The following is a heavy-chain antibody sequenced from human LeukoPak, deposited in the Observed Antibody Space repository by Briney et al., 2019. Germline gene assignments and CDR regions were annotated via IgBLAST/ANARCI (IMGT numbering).Heavy chain of an antibody. D-gene: IGHD1-7*01. V-gene: IGHV1-2*02. CDR1: GYTFTGYY. J-gene: IGHJ4*02. CDR2: INPNSGGT. Sequence: ASVKVSCKASGYTFTGYYMHWVRQAPRQGRKWMGWINPNSGGTNYAQKFQGRVTMTRDTSISTAYMELSRLRSDDTAVYYCARYQELELLDYWGQGTLVTVSS. CDR3: ARYQELELLDY.